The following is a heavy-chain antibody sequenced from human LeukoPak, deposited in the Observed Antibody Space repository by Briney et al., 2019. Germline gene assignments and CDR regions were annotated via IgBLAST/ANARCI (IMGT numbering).Heavy chain of an antibody. CDR1: GFTFSSYW. V-gene: IGHV3-7*01. CDR3: ARGPDKIAAAVPRNYYYYGMDV. J-gene: IGHJ6*02. CDR2: IKQDGSEK. Sequence: GGSLRLSCAASGFTFSSYWMSWVRQAPAKGLEWVANIKQDGSEKYYVDSVKGRFTISRDNAKNSLYLQMNSLRAEDTAVYYCARGPDKIAAAVPRNYYYYGMDVWGQGTTVTVSS. D-gene: IGHD6-13*01.